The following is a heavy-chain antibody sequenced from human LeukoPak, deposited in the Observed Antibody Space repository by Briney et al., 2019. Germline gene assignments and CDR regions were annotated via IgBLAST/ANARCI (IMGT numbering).Heavy chain of an antibody. J-gene: IGHJ4*02. CDR1: GFSFSNAW. CDR3: TTYDRSGYYSDY. V-gene: IGHV3-15*01. D-gene: IGHD3-22*01. Sequence: GGSLRLSCAASGFSFSNAWMSWVRQAPGKGPEWVGRIKSKSAGGTIEYGAPVKGRFTISRDDSENMLYLQMSSLKTEDTAVYYCTTYDRSGYYSDYWGQGTLVTVSS. CDR2: IKSKSAGGTI.